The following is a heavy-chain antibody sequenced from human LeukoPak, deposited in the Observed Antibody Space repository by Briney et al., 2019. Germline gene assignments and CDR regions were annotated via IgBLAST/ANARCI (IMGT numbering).Heavy chain of an antibody. CDR1: GGSISSYY. Sequence: PSETLSLTCTVSGGSISSYYWSWIRQPAGKGLEWIGRIYTSGSTNYNPSLKSRVTMPVDTSKNQFSLKLSSVTAADTAVYYCARAWGSLRYFDWYAPPDAFDIWGQGTMVTVSS. CDR3: ARAWGSLRYFDWYAPPDAFDI. J-gene: IGHJ3*02. CDR2: IYTSGST. V-gene: IGHV4-4*07. D-gene: IGHD3-9*01.